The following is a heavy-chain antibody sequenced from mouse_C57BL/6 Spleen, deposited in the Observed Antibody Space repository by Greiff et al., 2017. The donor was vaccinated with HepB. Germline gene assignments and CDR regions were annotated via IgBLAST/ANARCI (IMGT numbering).Heavy chain of an antibody. Sequence: QQSCKASGYTFTSYWMHWVKQRPGQGLEWIGEIDPSDSYTNYNQKFKGKSTLTVDKSSSTAYMQLSSLTSQDSAVYYCARWDDGYSFAYWGQGTLVTVSA. D-gene: IGHD2-3*01. CDR1: GYTFTSYW. CDR3: ARWDDGYSFAY. V-gene: IGHV1-69*01. CDR2: IDPSDSYT. J-gene: IGHJ3*01.